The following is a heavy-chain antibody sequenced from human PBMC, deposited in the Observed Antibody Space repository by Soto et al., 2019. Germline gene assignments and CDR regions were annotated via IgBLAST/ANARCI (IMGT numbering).Heavy chain of an antibody. D-gene: IGHD3-10*01. J-gene: IGHJ5*02. V-gene: IGHV4-30-4*01. CDR2: IYYSGST. CDR1: GGSISSGDYY. Sequence: SETLSLTCTVSGGSISSGDYYWSWIRQPPGKGLEWIGYIYYSGSTYYNPSLKSRVTISVDTSKNQFSLKLSSVTAAETAVYYCARVESILWFGEGINWFDPWGQGTLVTVSS. CDR3: ARVESILWFGEGINWFDP.